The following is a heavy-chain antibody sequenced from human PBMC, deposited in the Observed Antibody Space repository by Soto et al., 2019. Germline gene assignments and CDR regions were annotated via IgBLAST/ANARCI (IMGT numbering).Heavy chain of an antibody. J-gene: IGHJ4*02. CDR1: GGSISSGDYY. V-gene: IGHV4-30-4*01. Sequence: SETLSLTCTVSGGSISSGDYYWSWIRQPPGKGLEWIGYIYYSGSTYYNPSRKSRVTISVDTSKNQFSLKLSSVTAADTAVYYCARGDCISTSCYSGYCSGGSCYWTGFDYWGQGTLVTVSS. CDR2: IYYSGST. CDR3: ARGDCISTSCYSGYCSGGSCYWTGFDY. D-gene: IGHD2-15*01.